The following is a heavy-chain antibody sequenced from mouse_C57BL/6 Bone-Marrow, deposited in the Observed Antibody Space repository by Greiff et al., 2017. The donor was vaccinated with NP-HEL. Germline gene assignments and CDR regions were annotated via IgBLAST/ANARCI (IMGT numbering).Heavy chain of an antibody. CDR2: IYPGDGDT. CDR3: ARGDGYSRWYFDV. D-gene: IGHD2-3*01. V-gene: IGHV1-82*01. Sequence: QVQLQQSGPELVKPGASVKISCKASGYAFSSSWMNWVKQRPGKGLEWIGRIYPGDGDTNYNGKFKGKATLTADKSSSTAYMQLSSLTSEDSAVYFCARGDGYSRWYFDVWGTGTTVTVSS. CDR1: GYAFSSSW. J-gene: IGHJ1*03.